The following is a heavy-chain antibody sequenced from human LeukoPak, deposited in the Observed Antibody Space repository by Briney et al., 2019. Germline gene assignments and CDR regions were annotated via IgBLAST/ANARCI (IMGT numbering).Heavy chain of an antibody. Sequence: GASVKVSCKASGYTFTGYYMHWVRQAPGQGLEWMGRINPNSGGTNYAQKFQGRVTMTRDTSITTAYMELSSLRSDDTVVYYCASSDYDLWSGYYGSEGNGMDVWGQGTTVTVS. CDR3: ASSDYDLWSGYYGSEGNGMDV. D-gene: IGHD3-3*01. V-gene: IGHV1-2*05. CDR1: GYTFTGYY. CDR2: INPNSGGT. J-gene: IGHJ6*02.